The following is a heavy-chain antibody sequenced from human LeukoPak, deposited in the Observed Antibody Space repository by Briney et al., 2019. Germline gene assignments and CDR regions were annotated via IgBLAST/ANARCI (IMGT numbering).Heavy chain of an antibody. V-gene: IGHV1-46*01. CDR1: GYTFTSYY. CDR2: INPSGGST. D-gene: IGHD1-20*01. CDR3: ASCAAGMADGDY. Sequence: ASVKVSCKASGYTFTSYYMHWVRQAPGQGLEWMGIINPSGGSTSYAQKSQGRVTMTTDTSTSTVYMELSSLRSEDTAVYYCASCAAGMADGDYWGQGTLVTVSS. J-gene: IGHJ4*02.